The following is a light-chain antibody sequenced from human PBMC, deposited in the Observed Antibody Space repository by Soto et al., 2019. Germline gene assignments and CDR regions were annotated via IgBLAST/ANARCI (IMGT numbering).Light chain of an antibody. Sequence: QSVLTQPPSASGTPGQRVTISCSGCSSNIGSEHVNWYQQVPGTAPKLLIYANNQRPSGVPDRFSVSKSGTSASLAIDGLQSEDEADYYCAAWEDSLKGGVFGGGTKLTVL. CDR1: SSNIGSEH. CDR3: AAWEDSLKGGV. CDR2: ANN. J-gene: IGLJ3*02. V-gene: IGLV1-44*01.